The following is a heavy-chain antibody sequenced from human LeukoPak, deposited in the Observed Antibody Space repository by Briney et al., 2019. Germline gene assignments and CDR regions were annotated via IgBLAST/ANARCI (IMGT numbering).Heavy chain of an antibody. CDR2: ISWDGGST. Sequence: GGSLRLSCAASGFTFDDYAMHWVRQAPGKGLEWVSLISWDGGSTYYADSVKGRFTISRDNSKNSLYLQMNSLRAEDTALYYCAKDVARYCSGGSCYFDYWGQGTLVTVSS. D-gene: IGHD2-15*01. CDR1: GFTFDDYA. V-gene: IGHV3-43D*03. J-gene: IGHJ4*02. CDR3: AKDVARYCSGGSCYFDY.